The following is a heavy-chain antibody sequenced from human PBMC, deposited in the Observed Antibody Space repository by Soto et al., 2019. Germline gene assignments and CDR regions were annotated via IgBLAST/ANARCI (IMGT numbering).Heavy chain of an antibody. CDR2: IYYSGST. J-gene: IGHJ6*02. Sequence: SETLSLTCTVSGGSLGSYYWSWIRQPPGKGLEWIGYIYYSGSTNYNPSLKSRVTISVDTSKNQFSLKLSSVTAADTAVYYCARVYYDFWSGYRYGMDVWGQGTTVTVSS. D-gene: IGHD3-3*01. CDR1: GGSLGSYY. CDR3: ARVYYDFWSGYRYGMDV. V-gene: IGHV4-59*01.